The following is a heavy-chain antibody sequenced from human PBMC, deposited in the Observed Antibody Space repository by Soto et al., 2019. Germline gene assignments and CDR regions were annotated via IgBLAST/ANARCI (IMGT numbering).Heavy chain of an antibody. CDR3: ARAPPIQLWYFDL. Sequence: ASVKVSFTASGYTFTSYGISWVRQAPGQGLEWMGWISAYNGNTNYAQKLQGRVTMTTDTSTSTAYMELRSLRSDDTAVYYCARAPPIQLWYFDLWGRGTLVTVSS. D-gene: IGHD5-18*01. CDR1: GYTFTSYG. V-gene: IGHV1-18*01. J-gene: IGHJ2*01. CDR2: ISAYNGNT.